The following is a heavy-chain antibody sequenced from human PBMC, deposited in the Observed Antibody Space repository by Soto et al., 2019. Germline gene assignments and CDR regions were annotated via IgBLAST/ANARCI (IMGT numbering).Heavy chain of an antibody. CDR2: IGTAGDT. J-gene: IGHJ6*02. D-gene: IGHD3-9*01. CDR3: ARDSSRAYYDIFTCYYRRAHPHCMDV. CDR1: GFTFSSYD. Sequence: GGTLTLSCAASGFTFSSYDMHWARHPPGKGLEWVSAIGTAGDTYYPGSVKGRFNISRENAKISLYLQMNSLRAGDTAVYYCARDSSRAYYDIFTCYYRRAHPHCMDVWGQGTTVTVSS. V-gene: IGHV3-13*04.